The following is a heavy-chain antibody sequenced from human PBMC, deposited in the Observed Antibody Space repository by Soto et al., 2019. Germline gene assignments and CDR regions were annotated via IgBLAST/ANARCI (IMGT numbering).Heavy chain of an antibody. D-gene: IGHD2-15*01. J-gene: IGHJ6*02. Sequence: PXESLTISCKGSGYSFTSYWISLVRQMPGKGLEWMGRIDPSDSYTNYSPSFQGHVTISADKSISTAYLQWSSLKASDTAMYYCARLDVVVVAATPRNIYYYYGMDVWGQGTTVTVSS. CDR2: IDPSDSYT. V-gene: IGHV5-10-1*01. CDR3: ARLDVVVVAATPRNIYYYYGMDV. CDR1: GYSFTSYW.